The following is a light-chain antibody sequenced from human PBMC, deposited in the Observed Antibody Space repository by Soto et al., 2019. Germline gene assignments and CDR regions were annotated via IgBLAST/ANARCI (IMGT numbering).Light chain of an antibody. CDR2: SSN. CDR1: DSNIGSTA. Sequence: QSVLTQPPSVSATPGQGVFISCSGGDSNIGSTAVNWYQQLPGTAPRLLIYSSNQRPSGVPDRISGSKSGTSASLAISGLQSEDEADYYCAAWDDDLHVWLFGGGTKLTVL. J-gene: IGLJ3*02. V-gene: IGLV1-44*01. CDR3: AAWDDDLHVWL.